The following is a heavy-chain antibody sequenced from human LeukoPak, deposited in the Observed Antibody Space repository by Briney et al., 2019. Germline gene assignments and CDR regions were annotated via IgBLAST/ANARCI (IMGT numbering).Heavy chain of an antibody. Sequence: SETLSLTCTVSGGSICSYYWSWIRQPPGEELEWIGYIYYSGSTNYNPSLKSRVTISVDTSKNQFSLKLSSVTAADTAVYYCARHGGSSTFDYWGQGTLVTVSS. CDR3: ARHGGSSTFDY. J-gene: IGHJ4*02. D-gene: IGHD1-26*01. CDR1: GGSICSYY. V-gene: IGHV4-59*08. CDR2: IYYSGST.